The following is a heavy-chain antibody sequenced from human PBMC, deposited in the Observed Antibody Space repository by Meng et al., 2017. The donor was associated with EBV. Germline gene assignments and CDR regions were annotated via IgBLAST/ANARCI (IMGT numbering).Heavy chain of an antibody. CDR1: GGTFRSDA. V-gene: IGHV1-69*01. CDR2: LIPMVGAP. D-gene: IGHD3-10*01. CDR3: ASESGRGFTPDY. J-gene: IGHJ4*02. Sequence: QVQLLAPGAEGKKAGSSVKVSCRISGGTFRSDAVGWVRQATGQGLEWMGGLIPMVGAPHYAQKFQGRVTIIADESTSTHSMELNSLRSEDTAMYYCASESGRGFTPDYWGQGTLVTVSS.